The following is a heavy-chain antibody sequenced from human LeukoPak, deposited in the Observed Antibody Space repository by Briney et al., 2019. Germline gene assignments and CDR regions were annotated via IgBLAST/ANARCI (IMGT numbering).Heavy chain of an antibody. CDR1: GASVTDYY. CDR2: IHHSGNS. J-gene: IGHJ5*02. D-gene: IGHD7-27*01. Sequence: MSSETLSLTCTVSGASVTDYYWRWIRQSPGRGLEWISYIHHSGNSDYNPSLTSRVTTSLDTSKNQFSLNLISVTAADTAVYYCTRGHWGLQSWSQGTLVTVSS. V-gene: IGHV4-59*02. CDR3: TRGHWGLQS.